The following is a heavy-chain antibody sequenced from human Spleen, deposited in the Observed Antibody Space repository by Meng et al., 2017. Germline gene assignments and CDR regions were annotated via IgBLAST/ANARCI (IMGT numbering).Heavy chain of an antibody. CDR2: IYWDDDK. CDR3: ARIRTGVRYFDWLLSGPYGMDV. J-gene: IGHJ6*02. CDR1: GFSLTTSGVG. Sequence: SGPTLVKPTQTLTLTCTFSGFSLTTSGVGVGWIRQPPGKALEWLALIYWDDDKRYRPSLKSRITITKDTSQNQVVLTMTNMDPVDTATYYCARIRTGVRYFDWLLSGPYGMDVWGQGITVTVSS. D-gene: IGHD3-9*01. V-gene: IGHV2-5*02.